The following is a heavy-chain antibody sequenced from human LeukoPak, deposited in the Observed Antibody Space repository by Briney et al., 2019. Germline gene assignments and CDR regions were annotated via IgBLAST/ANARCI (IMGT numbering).Heavy chain of an antibody. Sequence: GGSLRLSCAASGFTFSSYGMHWVRQAPGKGLEWVAFIRYDGSNKYYADSVKGRYTISRDNSKNTLYLQMNSLRAEDTAVYYCANPGGRYFDSRDYSRAVDYWGQGTLVTVSS. CDR1: GFTFSSYG. CDR3: ANPGGRYFDSRDYSRAVDY. CDR2: IRYDGSNK. V-gene: IGHV3-30*02. D-gene: IGHD3-9*01. J-gene: IGHJ4*02.